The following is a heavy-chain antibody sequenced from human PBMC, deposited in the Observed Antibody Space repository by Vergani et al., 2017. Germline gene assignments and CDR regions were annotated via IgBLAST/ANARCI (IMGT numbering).Heavy chain of an antibody. V-gene: IGHV4-34*01. J-gene: IGHJ4*02. CDR1: GGSFSGYY. D-gene: IGHD6-6*01. Sequence: QMQLQQWGAGLLKPSETLSLTCAVYGGSFSGYYWSWIRQPPGKGLEWIGEINHSGSTNYNPSLKSRVTISVDTSKNQFSLKLSSVTAADTAVYYCARGRRGSSSRYFDYWGQGTLVTVSS. CDR3: ARGRRGSSSRYFDY. CDR2: INHSGST.